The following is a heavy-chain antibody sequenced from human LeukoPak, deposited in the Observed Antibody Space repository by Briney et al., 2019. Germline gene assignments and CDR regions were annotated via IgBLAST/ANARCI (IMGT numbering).Heavy chain of an antibody. J-gene: IGHJ3*02. CDR1: GFTFSSYG. CDR2: IRYDGSNK. CDR3: GGHTYYYDSSGSDAFDI. V-gene: IGHV3-30*02. D-gene: IGHD3-22*01. Sequence: GGSLRLSCAASGFTFSSYGMHWVRQAPGKGLEWVAFIRYDGSNKYYADSVKGRFTISRDNSKDTLYLQMNSLRAEDTAVYYCGGHTYYYDSSGSDAFDIWGQGTMVTVSS.